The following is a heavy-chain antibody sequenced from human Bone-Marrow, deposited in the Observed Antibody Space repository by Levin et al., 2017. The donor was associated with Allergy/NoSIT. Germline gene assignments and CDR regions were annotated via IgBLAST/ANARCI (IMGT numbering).Heavy chain of an antibody. D-gene: IGHD3-10*01. CDR1: GFTFADAW. V-gene: IGHV3-15*06. CDR2: IKSKVDGETV. J-gene: IGHJ5*02. CDR3: TTLFTVPKTPGA. Sequence: PGGSLRLSCEASGFTFADAWMKWVRQAPGKGPEWLGRIKSKVDGETVNYAASVEGRFTISRDDTRNTLYLQMNSLTTEDTAVYYCTTLFTVPKTPGAWGQGTLVTVSA.